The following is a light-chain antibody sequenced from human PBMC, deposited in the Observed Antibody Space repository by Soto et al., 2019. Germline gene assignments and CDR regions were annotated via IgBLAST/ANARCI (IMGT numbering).Light chain of an antibody. CDR1: QSVSSY. CDR3: QQRSTWPRT. J-gene: IGKJ2*01. Sequence: EIVLTQSPATLSLSPGERATLSCRASQSVSSYLAWYQQKPGQAPRLLIYDASNRATGIPARFSGSGSGTDFTLTITSLEAEDPAIYYSQQRSTWPRTFGQGIKLEIK. CDR2: DAS. V-gene: IGKV3-11*01.